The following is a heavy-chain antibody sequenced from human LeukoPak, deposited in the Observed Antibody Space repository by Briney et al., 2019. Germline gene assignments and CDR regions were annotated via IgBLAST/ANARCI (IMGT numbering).Heavy chain of an antibody. Sequence: GGSLRLSCSASGFTVSTNYMSWVRQAPGKGLEWVSVIYSGGRTYYADSVKGRFTISRDNSKNTVYLQMNSLRAEDTAVYYCARVLWSGSYPWFDPWGQGTLVTVSS. CDR3: ARVLWSGSYPWFDP. V-gene: IGHV3-53*01. CDR2: IYSGGRT. D-gene: IGHD3-3*01. J-gene: IGHJ5*02. CDR1: GFTVSTNY.